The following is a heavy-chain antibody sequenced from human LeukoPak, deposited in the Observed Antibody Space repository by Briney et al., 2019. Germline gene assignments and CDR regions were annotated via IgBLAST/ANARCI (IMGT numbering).Heavy chain of an antibody. J-gene: IGHJ4*02. CDR2: INHSGST. Sequence: LETPSPTCAVYGGSFSGYYWSWIPQPPRKGLEWIGEINHSGSTNYNPSLKSRVTISVDTSKNQFSLKLSSVTAADTAVYYCARLERGAHDYWGQGTLVTVSS. V-gene: IGHV4-34*01. D-gene: IGHD1-1*01. CDR1: GGSFSGYY. CDR3: ARLERGAHDY.